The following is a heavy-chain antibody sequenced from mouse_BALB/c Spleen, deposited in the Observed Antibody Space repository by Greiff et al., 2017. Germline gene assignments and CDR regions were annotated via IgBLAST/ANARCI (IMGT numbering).Heavy chain of an antibody. D-gene: IGHD2-2*01. CDR1: GFTFSDYG. V-gene: IGHV5-15*02. Sequence: EVKLMESGGGLVQPGGSRKLSCAASGFTFSDYGMAWVRQAPGKGPEWVAFISNLAYSIYYADTVTGRFTISRENAKNTLYLEMSSLRSEDTAMYYCARDGGYDFAMDYWGQGTSVTVSS. J-gene: IGHJ4*01. CDR3: ARDGGYDFAMDY. CDR2: ISNLAYSI.